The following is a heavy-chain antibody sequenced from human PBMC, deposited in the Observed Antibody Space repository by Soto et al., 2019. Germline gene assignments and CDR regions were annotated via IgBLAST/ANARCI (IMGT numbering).Heavy chain of an antibody. CDR3: ARRVYADVDV. V-gene: IGHV1-46*01. D-gene: IGHD2-2*01. J-gene: IGHJ6*02. CDR2: INPNNGGT. Sequence: QVQLVQSGAEVMKPGASVKVSCKASGFTSTRYSVHWVRQAPGQGPEWMGRINPNNGGTNYAQEFQGRVTVSRDTSTTRVYMDLSSLRSEDTAVYYCARRVYADVDVWGQGTTVTVS. CDR1: GFTSTRYS.